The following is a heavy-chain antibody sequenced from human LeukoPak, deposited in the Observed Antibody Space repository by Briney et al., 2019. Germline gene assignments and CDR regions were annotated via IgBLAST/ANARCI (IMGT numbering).Heavy chain of an antibody. D-gene: IGHD3-22*01. J-gene: IGHJ4*02. V-gene: IGHV1-8*01. CDR1: GYTFTSYD. Sequence: ASVKVSCKASGYTFTSYDINWVRQATGQGLEWMGWMNPNSGNTGYAQKFQGRVTMTRDMSTSTVYMELSSLRSEDTAVYYCARDPIGYYFDYWGQGTLVTVSS. CDR3: ARDPIGYYFDY. CDR2: MNPNSGNT.